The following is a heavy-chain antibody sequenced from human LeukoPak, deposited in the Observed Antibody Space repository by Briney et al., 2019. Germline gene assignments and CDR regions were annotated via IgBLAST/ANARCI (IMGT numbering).Heavy chain of an antibody. CDR2: ISGSGGSA. Sequence: WGSVKVSCPASGFTFGSYVMSWVRQAPGKGLEWVAVISGSGGSAYYADPVKGRFTLSTDNSKNTLHLQMNSVRAEDTAIYYCAKDKRYFLEGGIDYWGQGTLVTVSS. D-gene: IGHD3-9*01. CDR1: GFTFGSYV. J-gene: IGHJ4*02. V-gene: IGHV3-23*01. CDR3: AKDKRYFLEGGIDY.